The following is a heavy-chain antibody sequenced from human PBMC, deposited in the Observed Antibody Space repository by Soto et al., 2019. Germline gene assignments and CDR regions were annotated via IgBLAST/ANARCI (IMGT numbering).Heavy chain of an antibody. Sequence: QVQLVQSGAEVKKPGSSVKVSCKASGGTFNTFAISWVRQAPGQGFEWLGGIIPIFRTPDYAQKFQGRVTIIAGESASTAYTELSSLRSEDTAVYYCERDKERQRLGGNYYYGMDIWGQGPRVTVSS. D-gene: IGHD5-12*01. V-gene: IGHV1-69*12. CDR3: ERDKERQRLGGNYYYGMDI. CDR1: GGTFNTFA. J-gene: IGHJ6*02. CDR2: IIPIFRTP.